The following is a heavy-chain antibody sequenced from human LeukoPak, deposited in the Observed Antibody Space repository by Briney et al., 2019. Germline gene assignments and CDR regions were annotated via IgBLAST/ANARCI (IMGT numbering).Heavy chain of an antibody. CDR2: ISYDGSNK. Sequence: GGSLRLSCAASGFTFSSYGMHWVRQAPGKGLEWVAVISYDGSNKYYADSVKGRFTISRDNSKNTLYLQMNSLRAEDTAVYYCGVAATYYYYYMDVWGKGTTVTVSS. D-gene: IGHD2-15*01. CDR1: GFTFSSYG. V-gene: IGHV3-30*03. CDR3: GVAATYYYYYMDV. J-gene: IGHJ6*03.